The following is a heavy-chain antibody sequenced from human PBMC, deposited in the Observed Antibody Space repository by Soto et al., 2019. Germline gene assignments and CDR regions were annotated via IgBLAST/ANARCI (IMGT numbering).Heavy chain of an antibody. CDR3: TRGIN. CDR2: TRNKANSYTI. V-gene: IGHV3-72*01. Sequence: EVQLVESGGGLVQPGGSLRLSCATSGFTFSDHNMDWVRQAPGKGLEWVGRTRNKANSYTIEYAASVKGRFTISRDDSKNSLYLQMNRLKGEDSAVYYCTRGINWGQGTLVTVSS. CDR1: GFTFSDHN. D-gene: IGHD3-10*01. J-gene: IGHJ4*02.